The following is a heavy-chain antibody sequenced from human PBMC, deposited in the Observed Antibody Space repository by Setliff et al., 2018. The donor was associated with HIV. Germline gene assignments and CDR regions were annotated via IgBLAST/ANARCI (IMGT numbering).Heavy chain of an antibody. D-gene: IGHD3-3*01. CDR3: GRQVPVPGVAVTPIDY. Sequence: PSETLSLTCSVTGGSIINYFWGWIRMPPGKGLEWIGFIFYTGSTTYNPSLSSRVTISVDTSKNQFTLKLSSVTAADTAVYYCGRQVPVPGVAVTPIDYWGQGTLVTVSS. J-gene: IGHJ4*02. CDR1: GGSIINYF. V-gene: IGHV4-59*08. CDR2: IFYTGST.